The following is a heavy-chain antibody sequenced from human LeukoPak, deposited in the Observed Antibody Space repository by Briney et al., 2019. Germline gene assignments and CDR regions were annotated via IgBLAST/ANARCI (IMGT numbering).Heavy chain of an antibody. J-gene: IGHJ4*02. V-gene: IGHV3-53*01. CDR2: IYTDGRT. Sequence: GSLRLSCAAPGFSVSSSYMTWVRQAPGKGLEWVSVIYTDGRTDYADSVKGRFTVSRDSSENTLYLQMNSLRTVDTAVYYCSADNTWIDYWGQGALVTVSS. D-gene: IGHD1-1*01. CDR3: SADNTWIDY. CDR1: GFSVSSSY.